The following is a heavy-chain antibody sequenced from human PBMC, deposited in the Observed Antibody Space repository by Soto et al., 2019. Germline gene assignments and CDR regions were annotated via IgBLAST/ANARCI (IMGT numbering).Heavy chain of an antibody. Sequence: GGSLRLSCAASGFTFSNAWMNWVRQAPGKGLEWVGRIKSKTDGGTTDYAAPVKGRFTISRDDSKNTLYLQMNSLKTEDTAVYYCTTGGSSAVAGAFDYWGQGTLVTVSS. V-gene: IGHV3-15*07. CDR3: TTGGSSAVAGAFDY. D-gene: IGHD6-19*01. J-gene: IGHJ4*02. CDR1: GFTFSNAW. CDR2: IKSKTDGGTT.